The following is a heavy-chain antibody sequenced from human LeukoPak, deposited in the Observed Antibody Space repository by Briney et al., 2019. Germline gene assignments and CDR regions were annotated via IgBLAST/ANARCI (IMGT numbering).Heavy chain of an antibody. CDR1: GYTFTNYD. CDR3: ARSYCSSTSCPRRLDY. Sequence: ASVKVSFKASGYTFTNYDINWVRQATGQGREWMGGMNPNSGNTGYAQKFQGRVTMTRNTSISTAYMELSSLRSEDTAVYYCARSYCSSTSCPRRLDYWGQGTLVTVSS. CDR2: MNPNSGNT. J-gene: IGHJ4*02. D-gene: IGHD2-2*01. V-gene: IGHV1-8*01.